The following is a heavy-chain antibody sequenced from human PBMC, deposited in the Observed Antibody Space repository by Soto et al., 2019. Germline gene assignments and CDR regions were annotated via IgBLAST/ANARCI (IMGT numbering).Heavy chain of an antibody. CDR2: INGDGSNT. CDR1: GFTFSDYW. V-gene: IGHV3-74*01. CDR3: VRSMTTLTIDWLDP. Sequence: EVQLVESGGGLVQRGGSPRLSCAASGFTFSDYWMHWVRQAPGKGPVWLSRINGDGSNTNHAHFVKGRFTISRDNAKNTLYLQINSLRAEDTAVYYCVRSMTTLTIDWLDPWGRGTQVTVSS. J-gene: IGHJ5*02. D-gene: IGHD4-17*01.